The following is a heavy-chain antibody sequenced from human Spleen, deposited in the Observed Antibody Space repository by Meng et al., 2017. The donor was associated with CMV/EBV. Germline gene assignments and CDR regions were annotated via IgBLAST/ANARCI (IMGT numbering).Heavy chain of an antibody. D-gene: IGHD6-13*01. V-gene: IGHV3-23*01. J-gene: IGHJ6*02. CDR1: GFTFSSYA. CDR3: AKGIRVRAAAGRYYYYYGMDV. CDR2: ISGSGGST. Sequence: GESLKISCAASGFTFSSYAMSWVRQAPGKGLEWVSAISGSGGSTYYADSVKGRFTISRDNSKNTLYLQMNSLRAEDTAVYYCAKGIRVRAAAGRYYYYYGMDVWGQGTTVTVSS.